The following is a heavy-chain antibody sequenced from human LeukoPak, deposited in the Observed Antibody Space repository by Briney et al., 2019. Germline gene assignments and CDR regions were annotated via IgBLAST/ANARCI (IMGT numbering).Heavy chain of an antibody. CDR1: GYTFTSYY. D-gene: IGHD3-10*01. CDR3: ARGAKVTMVRGVGVDY. J-gene: IGHJ4*02. CDR2: INPSGGST. Sequence: ASVKVSCTASGYTFTSYYMHWVRQAPGQGLEWMGIINPSGGSTSYAQKFQGRVTMTRDTSTSTVYMELSSLRSEDTAVYYCARGAKVTMVRGVGVDYWGQGTLVTVSS. V-gene: IGHV1-46*01.